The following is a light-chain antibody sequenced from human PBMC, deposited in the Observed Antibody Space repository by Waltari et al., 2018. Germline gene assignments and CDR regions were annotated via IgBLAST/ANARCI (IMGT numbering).Light chain of an antibody. J-gene: IGKJ2*01. CDR2: MAS. V-gene: IGKV1-5*03. CDR3: QQYSSFST. CDR1: QSVGTW. Sequence: DIQMTQSPSTLSAFVGDRVTISCRASQSVGTWLAWYQQKPGKAPKLLNYMASSLESGVPSRFSGSGSETEFTLTISSLQPDDFASYSCQQYSSFSTFGQGTKLDI.